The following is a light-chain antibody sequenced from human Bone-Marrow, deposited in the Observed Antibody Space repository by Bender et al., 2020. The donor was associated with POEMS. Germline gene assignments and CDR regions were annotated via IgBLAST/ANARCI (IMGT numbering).Light chain of an antibody. V-gene: IGLV2-11*01. Sequence: QSALTQPRSVSGSPGQSVTISCTGTSSDVGGYNYVSWYQQYPGKAPKIIIFDVTERPSGVPDRFSASKSGNTASLTISGLQAEDEADYYCSSYAGSNNLVFGGGTKLTVL. CDR3: SSYAGSNNLV. J-gene: IGLJ3*02. CDR1: SSDVGGYNY. CDR2: DVT.